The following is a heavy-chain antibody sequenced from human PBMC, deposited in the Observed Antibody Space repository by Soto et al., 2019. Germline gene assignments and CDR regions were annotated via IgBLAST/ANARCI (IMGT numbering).Heavy chain of an antibody. CDR3: VSGTPLNDY. CDR1: GFTFNIYW. V-gene: IGHV3-74*01. J-gene: IGHJ4*02. CDR2: INGDGSIT. Sequence: EVQLMESGGGLVQPGGSLRLSCVASGFTFNIYWMHWVRKVPGKGLILVSRINGDGSITTYADSVLGRFTISRDTSNKTLYLEMNNLRADDPAFYYCVSGTPLNDYWGPGTLVTVSS.